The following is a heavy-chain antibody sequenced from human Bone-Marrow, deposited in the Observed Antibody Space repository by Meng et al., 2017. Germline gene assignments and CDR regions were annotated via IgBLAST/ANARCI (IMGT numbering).Heavy chain of an antibody. D-gene: IGHD6-13*01. CDR3: ARDEDISAAGKLFGDY. Sequence: GLLVSSGADVKKPGASVKVSCKPSGYTFPDYWLHWVRRAPGQGLEWMGRINPKSGDTHYAQRFQGRVTMTGDTSISTAYMELSGLRSDDTAMYYCARDEDISAAGKLFGDYWGQGTLVTVSS. CDR1: GYTFPDYW. CDR2: INPKSGDT. J-gene: IGHJ4*02. V-gene: IGHV1-2*06.